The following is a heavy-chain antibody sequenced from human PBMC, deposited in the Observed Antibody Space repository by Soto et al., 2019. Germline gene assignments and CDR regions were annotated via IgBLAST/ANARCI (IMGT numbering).Heavy chain of an antibody. V-gene: IGHV3-23*01. D-gene: IGHD1-26*01. CDR3: AKDKVGAGFDY. CDR2: ISGSGGST. J-gene: IGHJ4*02. Sequence: PGWSLRLSCASSVFTFISYAMSWVRQAPGKGLEWVSAISGSGGSTYYADSVKGRFTISRDNSKNTLYLQMNSLRAEDTAVYYCAKDKVGAGFDYWGQGTLVTVS. CDR1: VFTFISYA.